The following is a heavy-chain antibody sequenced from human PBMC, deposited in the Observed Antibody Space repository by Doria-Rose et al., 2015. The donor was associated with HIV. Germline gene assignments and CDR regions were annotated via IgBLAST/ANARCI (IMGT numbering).Heavy chain of an antibody. Sequence: VQLQESGGGLVQPGGSLRLTCAASGFTFSPYWMHWVRQTPGKGLVWVSRIKSDGSWKDYADSVKGRFTISRDNAKKMVFLQMNSLRVEDTAVYYCVRDGDHYDVDFWGQGTLVTVSS. CDR1: GFTFSPYW. CDR2: IKSDGSWK. D-gene: IGHD5-12*01. CDR3: VRDGDHYDVDF. J-gene: IGHJ4*02. V-gene: IGHV3-74*01.